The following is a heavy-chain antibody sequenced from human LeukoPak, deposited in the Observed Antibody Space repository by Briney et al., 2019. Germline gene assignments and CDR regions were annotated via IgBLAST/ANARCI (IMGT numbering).Heavy chain of an antibody. CDR3: AKGRVYGSGSFDY. CDR2: ISWNSGSI. Sequence: GGSLRLSCAASGFTFDDYAMHWVRQAPGKGLEWVSGISWNSGSIGYADSVKGRFTISRDNAKNSLYLQMNSLRAEDTALYYCAKGRVYGSGSFDYWGQGILVTVSS. J-gene: IGHJ4*02. V-gene: IGHV3-9*01. CDR1: GFTFDDYA. D-gene: IGHD3-10*01.